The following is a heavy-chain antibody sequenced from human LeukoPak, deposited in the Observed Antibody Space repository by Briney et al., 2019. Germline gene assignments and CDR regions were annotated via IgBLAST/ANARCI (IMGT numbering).Heavy chain of an antibody. Sequence: GGSLRLSCAASGFTFSSYAMSWVRQAPGKGLEWVSAISGSGGSTYCADSVKGRFTISRDNSKNTLYLQMNSLRAEDTAVYYCAKDRIVVVPAAIPGGETWGQGTLVTVSS. CDR3: AKDRIVVVPAAIPGGET. D-gene: IGHD2-2*01. CDR1: GFTFSSYA. V-gene: IGHV3-23*01. CDR2: ISGSGGST. J-gene: IGHJ5*02.